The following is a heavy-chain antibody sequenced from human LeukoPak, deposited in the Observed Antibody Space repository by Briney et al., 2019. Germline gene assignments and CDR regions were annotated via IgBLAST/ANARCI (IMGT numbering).Heavy chain of an antibody. V-gene: IGHV3-74*01. CDR1: GFTFSSYW. CDR3: VRDARYCPDV. D-gene: IGHD2-8*02. J-gene: IGHJ6*02. CDR2: LISDGSSA. Sequence: EGSLRLSCAASGFTFSSYWMHWVRQAPGKGLVWVSRLISDGSSASHADSVKGRFTISRDNTKNTLYLQMNSLRAEDTAIYYCVRDARYCPDVWGQGTTVTVSS.